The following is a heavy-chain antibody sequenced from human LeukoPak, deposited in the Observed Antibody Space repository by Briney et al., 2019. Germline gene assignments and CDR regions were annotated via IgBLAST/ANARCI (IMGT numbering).Heavy chain of an antibody. D-gene: IGHD6-19*01. Sequence: GGSLRLSCAGSGFTFNNYAMSWVRQAPGKGLEWVSAINSGGDATAYADSVRGRFTISRDNSKNTLSLQLNSLRADDTAIYYCAKSDCDTIGCKLLDYWGQGTLVTVSS. V-gene: IGHV3-23*01. CDR2: INSGGDAT. CDR1: GFTFNNYA. CDR3: AKSDCDTIGCKLLDY. J-gene: IGHJ4*02.